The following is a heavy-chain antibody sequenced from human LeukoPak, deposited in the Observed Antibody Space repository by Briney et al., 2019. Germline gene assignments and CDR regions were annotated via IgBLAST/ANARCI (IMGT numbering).Heavy chain of an antibody. CDR1: GGTFSSYA. V-gene: IGHV1-69*05. CDR2: IIPIFGTA. J-gene: IGHJ4*02. D-gene: IGHD3-10*01. CDR3: ARDRSYYGSGSYYDY. Sequence: SSVKVSCKASGGTFSSYAISWVRQAPGQGLEWMGRIIPIFGTANYAQKFQGRVTITTDESTSTAYMELSSLRSEDTAVYYCARDRSYYGSGSYYDYWGQETLVTVSS.